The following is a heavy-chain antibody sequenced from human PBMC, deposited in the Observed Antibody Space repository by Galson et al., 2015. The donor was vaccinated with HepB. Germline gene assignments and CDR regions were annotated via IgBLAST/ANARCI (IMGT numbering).Heavy chain of an antibody. CDR3: ARVGGLCNATTCYEPWGGMDV. CDR2: IWYDGSNQ. V-gene: IGHV3-33*01. Sequence: SLRLSCAASGFPFNTYGMHWLRQAPGKGLQWVAVIWYDGSNQYYEDSVKGRFTISRDNFRSTLYLQTARLRGEDTAVYYCARVGGLCNATTCYEPWGGMDVWGQGTTVLVSS. CDR1: GFPFNTYG. D-gene: IGHD2-2*01. J-gene: IGHJ6*02.